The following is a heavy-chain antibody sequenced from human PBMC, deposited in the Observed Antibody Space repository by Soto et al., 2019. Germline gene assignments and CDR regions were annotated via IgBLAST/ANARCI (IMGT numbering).Heavy chain of an antibody. J-gene: IGHJ5*02. Sequence: SETLSLTCTFSGGSISSYYWSWIRQPPGKGLEWIGYIYYSGSTNYNPSLKSRVTISVDTSKNQFSLKLSSVTAADTAVYYCARHRGRYCSSTSCYFLDWFDPWGQGTLVTVSS. CDR3: ARHRGRYCSSTSCYFLDWFDP. V-gene: IGHV4-59*08. CDR1: GGSISSYY. CDR2: IYYSGST. D-gene: IGHD2-2*01.